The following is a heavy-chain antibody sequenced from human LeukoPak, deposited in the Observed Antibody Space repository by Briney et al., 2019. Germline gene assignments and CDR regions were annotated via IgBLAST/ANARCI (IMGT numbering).Heavy chain of an antibody. V-gene: IGHV4-59*04. J-gene: IGHJ6*03. CDR3: ASVRRGFGESSKYYSYYYMDV. D-gene: IGHD3-10*01. CDR1: GGSISSYY. CDR2: IYYSGST. Sequence: SETLSLTCTVSGGSISSYYWSWIRQPPGKGLEWIGNIYYSGSTYNNPSLKSRVTISVDTSKNHFSLSLSSVTAADTAVYYCASVRRGFGESSKYYSYYYMDVWGNGTTVTISS.